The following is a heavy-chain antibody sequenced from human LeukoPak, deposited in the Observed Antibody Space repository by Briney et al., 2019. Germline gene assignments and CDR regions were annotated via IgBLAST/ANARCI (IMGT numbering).Heavy chain of an antibody. CDR3: ARGRSITMIVAHY. Sequence: GGSLRLSCAASGFMFSSYGMHWVRQAPGKGLEWVAVISYDGSNKYYADSVKGRFTISRDNSKNTLYLQMNSLRAEDTAVYYCARGRSITMIVAHYWGQGTLVTVSS. D-gene: IGHD3-22*01. CDR1: GFMFSSYG. CDR2: ISYDGSNK. J-gene: IGHJ4*02. V-gene: IGHV3-30*19.